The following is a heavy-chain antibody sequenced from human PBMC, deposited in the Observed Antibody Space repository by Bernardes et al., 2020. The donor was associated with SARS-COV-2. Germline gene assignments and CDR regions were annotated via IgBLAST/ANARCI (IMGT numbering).Heavy chain of an antibody. J-gene: IGHJ4*02. Sequence: SVKVSCKASGYTFTGYYMHWVRQAPGQGLEWMGWINPNSGGTYYAQKFQGRVTMTRDTSISTAYMELSRLRSDDTAVYYCSRVDYGGNSPSFDYWGQGTLVTISS. CDR2: INPNSGGT. V-gene: IGHV1-2*02. CDR3: SRVDYGGNSPSFDY. CDR1: GYTFTGYY. D-gene: IGHD4-17*01.